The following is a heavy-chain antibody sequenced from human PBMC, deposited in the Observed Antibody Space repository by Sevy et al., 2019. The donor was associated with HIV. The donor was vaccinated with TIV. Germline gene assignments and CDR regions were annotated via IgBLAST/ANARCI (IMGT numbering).Heavy chain of an antibody. CDR2: INPNSGYT. CDR1: GNTFTVYF. J-gene: IGHJ1*01. CDR3: ARGVTLFGVDYYFQH. V-gene: IGHV1-2*02. D-gene: IGHD3-3*01. Sequence: ASVKVSCKASGNTFTVYFVYWVRQAPGQGLEWMGWINPNSGYTNYAQNFQGRVTMTSDASISTAYMELSSLTSDDTDVYYCARGVTLFGVDYYFQHWGQGALVTVSS.